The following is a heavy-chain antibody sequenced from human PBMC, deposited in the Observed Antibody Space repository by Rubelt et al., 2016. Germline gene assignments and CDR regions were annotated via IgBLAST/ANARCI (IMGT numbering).Heavy chain of an antibody. D-gene: IGHD3-10*01. CDR3: ARNVRLRGVIFNWFDP. V-gene: IGHV4-39*01. CDR2: IYYSGST. J-gene: IGHJ5*02. CDR1: GGSISSSSYY. Sequence: QLQLQESGPGLVKPSETLSLTCTVSGGSISSSSYYWGWIRQPPGKGLEWIGSIYYSGSTYYNPSLKSRVTISVDTSKNQFPLKLGSVTAADTAAYVGARNVRLRGVIFNWFDPWGQGTLVTVSS.